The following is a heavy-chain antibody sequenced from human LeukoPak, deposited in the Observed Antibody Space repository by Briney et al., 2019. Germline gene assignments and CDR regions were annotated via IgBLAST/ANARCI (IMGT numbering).Heavy chain of an antibody. Sequence: GGSLRLSCAASGFTLDDYAMHWVRQAPGKGLEWVSGISWNSGSIGYADSVKGRFTISRDNAKNSLYLQMNSLRAEDTALYYCAKVRDYYDSSGTFDYWGQGTLVTVSS. V-gene: IGHV3-9*01. J-gene: IGHJ4*02. CDR3: AKVRDYYDSSGTFDY. D-gene: IGHD3-22*01. CDR2: ISWNSGSI. CDR1: GFTLDDYA.